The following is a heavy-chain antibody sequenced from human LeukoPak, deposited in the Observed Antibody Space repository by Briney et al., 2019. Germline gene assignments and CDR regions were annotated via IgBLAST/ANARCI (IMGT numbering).Heavy chain of an antibody. D-gene: IGHD2-2*01. CDR3: ARPRGCGSARCNNFDY. Sequence: GGSLRLSCAVSGFSFSNAWMSWVRQAPGKGLEWVANIKQDGSEKYYVDSVKGRFTISRDNTKKSLYLQLNSLRPEDPAVYYCARPRGCGSARCNNFDYWGQGTLVTVSS. CDR1: GFSFSNAW. V-gene: IGHV3-7*01. CDR2: IKQDGSEK. J-gene: IGHJ4*02.